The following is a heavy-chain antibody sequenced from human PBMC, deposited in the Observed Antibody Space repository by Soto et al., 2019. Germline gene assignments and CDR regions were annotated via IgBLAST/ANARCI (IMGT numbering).Heavy chain of an antibody. CDR2: IYYSGST. CDR1: GGSISSSSYY. J-gene: IGHJ6*02. D-gene: IGHD4-4*01. V-gene: IGHV4-39*01. CDR3: ARHSDYSNPLYYYYGLDV. Sequence: SETLSLTCTVSGGSISSSSYYWGWIRQPPGKGLEWIGSIYYSGSTYYNPSLKSRVTISVDTSKNQFSLKLSSVTAADTAVYYCARHSDYSNPLYYYYGLDVWGQGPTVTVSS.